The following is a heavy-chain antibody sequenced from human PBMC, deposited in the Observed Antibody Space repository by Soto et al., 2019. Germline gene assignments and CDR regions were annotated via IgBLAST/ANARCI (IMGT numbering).Heavy chain of an antibody. Sequence: GESLKISCKGSVYSFTSYWIGWVRQMPGKCLEWMGIIYPGDSDTXXSPSFQGXXTISAYKSISTXYLQWXSLKASDTAMYYCARHRWYLDYWRQGTLVTDSS. J-gene: IGHJ4*02. CDR2: IYPGDSDT. CDR3: ARHRWYLDY. CDR1: VYSFTSYW. D-gene: IGHD2-15*01. V-gene: IGHV5-51*01.